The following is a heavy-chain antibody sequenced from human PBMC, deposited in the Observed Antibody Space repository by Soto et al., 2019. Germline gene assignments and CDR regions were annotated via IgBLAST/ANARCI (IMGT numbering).Heavy chain of an antibody. D-gene: IGHD3-10*01. V-gene: IGHV3-23*01. CDR3: AKDRHYPRDYFHY. J-gene: IGHJ4*02. CDR1: GFTFSSSA. CDR2: VSANGQGI. Sequence: GGSLRLSCAASGFTFSSSAISWVRQAPGKGLEWVSAVSANGQGIYYADSVRGRFTISRDNSKNTVFLHMDSLSAEDTAVYYCAKDRHYPRDYFHYWGQGTLVTSPQ.